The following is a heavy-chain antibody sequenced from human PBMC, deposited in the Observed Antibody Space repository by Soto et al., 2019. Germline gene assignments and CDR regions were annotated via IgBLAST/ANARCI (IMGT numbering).Heavy chain of an antibody. CDR3: ARALIWDYDSSGDIAFDI. Sequence: QVQLVQSGAEVKKPGASVKVSCKASGYTFTSYDINWVRQATGQGLEWMGWMNPNSGNTGYAQKFQGRVTMTRNTSISTAYMELSSLRSEDTAVYYCARALIWDYDSSGDIAFDIWGQGTMVTVSS. D-gene: IGHD3-22*01. V-gene: IGHV1-8*01. J-gene: IGHJ3*02. CDR2: MNPNSGNT. CDR1: GYTFTSYD.